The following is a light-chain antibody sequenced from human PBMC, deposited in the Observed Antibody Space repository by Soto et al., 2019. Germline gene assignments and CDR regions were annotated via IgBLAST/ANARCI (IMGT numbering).Light chain of an antibody. J-gene: IGKJ1*01. CDR3: QQYRSYMWT. Sequence: HCPPALCLCPGERATLSCGASQSFSSNLAWYQQKPGQAPRLLIYGASTRATGIPARFSGSRSGTEFTLTISSLQPDDFATYFCQQYRSYMWTFGQGTKVHIK. V-gene: IGKV3-15*01. CDR2: GAS. CDR1: QSFSSN.